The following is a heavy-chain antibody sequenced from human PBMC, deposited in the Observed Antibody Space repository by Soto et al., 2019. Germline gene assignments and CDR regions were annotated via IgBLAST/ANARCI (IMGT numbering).Heavy chain of an antibody. CDR2: ISADNGNT. Sequence: GASVKVSCKASGYTFTNYGISWVRQAPGQGLEWMGWISADNGNTNYAQRFQGRVTMTTDTSTSTAYMELRSLRSDDTAVYYCAKRTSYDNSGFFDSWGPGTLVTVS. D-gene: IGHD3-22*01. V-gene: IGHV1-18*01. CDR3: AKRTSYDNSGFFDS. CDR1: GYTFTNYG. J-gene: IGHJ4*02.